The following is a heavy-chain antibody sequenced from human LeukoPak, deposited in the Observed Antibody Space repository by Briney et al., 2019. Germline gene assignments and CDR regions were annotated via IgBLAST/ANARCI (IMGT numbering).Heavy chain of an antibody. CDR1: GGSISSYY. D-gene: IGHD2-15*01. J-gene: IGHJ5*02. CDR2: IYSSGST. Sequence: SETLSLTCTVSGGSISSYYWSWIRQPAGKGLEWIGRIYSSGSTSYNPSLKSRVTMSVDTSKNQFSLKLNSVTAADTAVYYCARDSGSSPRFDPWGQGTLVIVSS. CDR3: ARDSGSSPRFDP. V-gene: IGHV4-4*07.